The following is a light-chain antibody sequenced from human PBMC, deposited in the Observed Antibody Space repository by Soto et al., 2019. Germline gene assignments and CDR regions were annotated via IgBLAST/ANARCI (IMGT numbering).Light chain of an antibody. V-gene: IGKV3-20*01. Sequence: DIVWTQSPGTLSLSPGGRATLSCRASQSVRSSYLAWYQQKPGQAPGLLIYAASSRATGIPDRFSGSGSGTDFTLTISRLEPEDFAVYFCHQYDSTSSSWTFGQGTKVDIK. CDR3: HQYDSTSSSWT. CDR2: AAS. J-gene: IGKJ1*01. CDR1: QSVRSSY.